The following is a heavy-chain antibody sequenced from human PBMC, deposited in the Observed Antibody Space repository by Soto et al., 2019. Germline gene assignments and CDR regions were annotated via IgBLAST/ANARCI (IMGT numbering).Heavy chain of an antibody. CDR2: IYPGDSDT. D-gene: IGHD4-17*01. V-gene: IGHV5-51*01. Sequence: GDSLKISCKGSGYSFTSYWIGWVRQMPGKGLEWMGIIYPGDSDTRYSPSFQGQVTISADKSISTDYLQWSSLKASDTAMYYCARHKRVTTLYYYYGMDVWGQGTTVTVSS. CDR1: GYSFTSYW. CDR3: ARHKRVTTLYYYYGMDV. J-gene: IGHJ6*02.